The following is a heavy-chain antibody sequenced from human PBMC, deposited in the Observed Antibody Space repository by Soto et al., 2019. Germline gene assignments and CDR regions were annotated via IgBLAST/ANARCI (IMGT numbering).Heavy chain of an antibody. CDR2: ISYDGSNK. D-gene: IGHD3-10*01. J-gene: IGHJ6*02. V-gene: IGHV3-30*03. CDR1: GFTFSSYG. Sequence: QVQLVESGGGVVQPGRSLRLSCAASGFTFSSYGMHWVRQAPGKGLEWVAVISYDGSNKYYADSVKGRFTISRDNSKNTLYLQMNSLRAEDTAVYYCASTITMVRGHGMDVWGRGTTVTVSS. CDR3: ASTITMVRGHGMDV.